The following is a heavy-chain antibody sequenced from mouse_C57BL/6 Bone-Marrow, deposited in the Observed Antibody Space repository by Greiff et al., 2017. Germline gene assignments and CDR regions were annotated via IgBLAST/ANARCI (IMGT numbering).Heavy chain of an antibody. CDR3: TTVGPLFDY. D-gene: IGHD1-1*02. Sequence: VQLQQSGAELVRPGASVKLSCTASGFNIKDDYMHWVKQRPEQGLEWIGWIDPENGATEYASKFQGKATITADTSSNTAYLQLSSLTSEDTAVYYCTTVGPLFDYWGQGTTLTVSS. J-gene: IGHJ2*01. CDR1: GFNIKDDY. V-gene: IGHV14-4*01. CDR2: IDPENGAT.